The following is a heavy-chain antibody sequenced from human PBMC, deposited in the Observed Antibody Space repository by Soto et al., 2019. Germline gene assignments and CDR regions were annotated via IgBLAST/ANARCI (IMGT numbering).Heavy chain of an antibody. D-gene: IGHD3-10*01. V-gene: IGHV3-23*01. J-gene: IGHJ4*02. Sequence: GWSLRLSCAASGFTFSSYAMSWVRQAPGKGLEWVSAISGSGGSTYYADSVEGRFTISRDNSKNTLYLQMNSLRAEDTAVYYCAKDQVTMVRGVIIMLAPFDYWGQGTMVTVYS. CDR3: AKDQVTMVRGVIIMLAPFDY. CDR1: GFTFSSYA. CDR2: ISGSGGST.